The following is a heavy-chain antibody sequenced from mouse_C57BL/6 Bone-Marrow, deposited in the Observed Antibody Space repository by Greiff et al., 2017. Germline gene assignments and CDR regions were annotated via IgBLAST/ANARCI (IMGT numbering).Heavy chain of an antibody. CDR1: GYTFTDYY. Sequence: VQLQQSGPELVKPGASVKISCKASGYTFTDYYMNWVKQSHGKSLEWIGDINPNNGGTSYNQKFKGKATLTVDKSSSTAYMELRSLTSEDSAVYDCAREGLCITTGFDYWGQGTTLTVSS. CDR3: AREGLCITTGFDY. J-gene: IGHJ2*01. D-gene: IGHD1-1*01. V-gene: IGHV1-26*01. CDR2: INPNNGGT.